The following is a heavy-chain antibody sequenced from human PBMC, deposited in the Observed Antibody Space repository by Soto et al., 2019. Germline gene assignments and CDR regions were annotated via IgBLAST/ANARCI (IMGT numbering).Heavy chain of an antibody. CDR3: ARLRYSSSPKDYYCYYGMDV. Sequence: GESLKISCKGSGYSFTSYWISWVRQMPGKGLEWMGRIDPSDSYTNYSPSFQGHVTISADKSISTAYLQWSSLKASDTAMYYCARLRYSSSPKDYYCYYGMDVWGQGTTVTVSS. J-gene: IGHJ6*02. V-gene: IGHV5-10-1*01. D-gene: IGHD6-6*01. CDR1: GYSFTSYW. CDR2: IDPSDSYT.